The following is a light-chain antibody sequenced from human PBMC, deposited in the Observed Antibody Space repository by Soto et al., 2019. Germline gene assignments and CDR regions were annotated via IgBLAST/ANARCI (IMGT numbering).Light chain of an antibody. CDR3: QCYDSSLSGYV. V-gene: IGLV1-40*01. CDR2: GNS. CDR1: SSNIGAGYD. J-gene: IGLJ1*01. Sequence: QSVLTQPPSVSGAPGQRVTISCTGSSSNIGAGYDVHWYQQLPGTAPKLLIYGNSNRPSGVPDRFSGSKSGTSASLAITGLRAEDEADYYCQCYDSSLSGYVFGTGSKVTVL.